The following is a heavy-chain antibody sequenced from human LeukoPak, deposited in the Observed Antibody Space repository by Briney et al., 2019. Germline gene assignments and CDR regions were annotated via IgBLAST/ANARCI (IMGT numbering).Heavy chain of an antibody. V-gene: IGHV5-51*01. D-gene: IGHD5-24*01. J-gene: IGHJ4*02. CDR3: ARGLEMAAIFGFDY. CDR2: IYPGDSDT. CDR1: GSRFTSYG. Sequence: LGESLEISCQGSGSRFTSYGIGWGRQLPGKGLEWMGIIYPGDSDTRYSPSFQGQVTISADKSISTAYLQWSSLKASDTAMYYCARGLEMAAIFGFDYWGQGTLVTVSS.